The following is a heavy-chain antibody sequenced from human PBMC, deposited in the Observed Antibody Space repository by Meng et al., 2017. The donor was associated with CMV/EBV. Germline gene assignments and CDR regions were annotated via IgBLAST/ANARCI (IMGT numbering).Heavy chain of an antibody. J-gene: IGHJ6*02. CDR2: IYYSGST. V-gene: IGHV4-61*01. D-gene: IGHD3-22*01. CDR1: GGSVSSGSYY. Sequence: SETLSLTCTVSGGSVSSGSYYWSWIRQPPGKGLEWIGYIYYSGSTNYNPSLTSRVTISVDTSKNQFSLKLSSVTAADTAVYYCSRSSYYDSSGYYYLGGMDVWGQGTTVTVSS. CDR3: SRSSYYDSSGYYYLGGMDV.